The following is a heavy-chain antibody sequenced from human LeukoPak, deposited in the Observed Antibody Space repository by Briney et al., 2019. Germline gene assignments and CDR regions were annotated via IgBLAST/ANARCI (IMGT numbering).Heavy chain of an antibody. D-gene: IGHD5-12*01. J-gene: IGHJ5*02. V-gene: IGHV4-59*11. CDR1: GGSISSHY. Sequence: SETLSLTCTVSGGSISSHYWSWLRQPPGKGLEWIGYIYYSGSTNYNPSLKSRVTISVDTSKNQFSLKLSSVTAADTAVYYCARSTVATIYWFDPWGQGTLVTVSS. CDR2: IYYSGST. CDR3: ARSTVATIYWFDP.